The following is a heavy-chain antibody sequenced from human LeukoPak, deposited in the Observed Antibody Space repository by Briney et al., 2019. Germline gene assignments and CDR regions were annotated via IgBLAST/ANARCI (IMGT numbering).Heavy chain of an antibody. CDR1: GFTFSSYA. V-gene: IGHV3-23*01. D-gene: IGHD1-1*01. CDR3: AKSAGTTRDAFDI. J-gene: IGHJ3*02. CDR2: ISGSAATT. Sequence: GGSLRLSCAASGFTFSSYAMSWVRQAPGKGLECFSVISGSAATTYYADSVQGRFTISRDNSKNTLYLQMNSLRAEDTAVYYCAKSAGTTRDAFDIWGQGTMVTVSS.